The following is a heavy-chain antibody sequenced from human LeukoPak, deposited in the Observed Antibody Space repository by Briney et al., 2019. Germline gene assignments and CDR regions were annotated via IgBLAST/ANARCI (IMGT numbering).Heavy chain of an antibody. D-gene: IGHD5-18*01. CDR3: ARQLWNYFDY. J-gene: IGHJ4*02. Sequence: SETLSLTCTVSGGSISSYYWSWIRQPRGKGLEWIGYIYYSGSTNYNPSLKSRVTISVDTSKNQFSLKLSSVTAADTAVYYCARQLWNYFDYWGQGTLVTVSS. CDR1: GGSISSYY. V-gene: IGHV4-59*08. CDR2: IYYSGST.